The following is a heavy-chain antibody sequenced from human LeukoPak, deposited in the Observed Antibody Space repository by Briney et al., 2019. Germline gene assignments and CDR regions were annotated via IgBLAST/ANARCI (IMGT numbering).Heavy chain of an antibody. D-gene: IGHD6-6*01. CDR3: TRGPYSSSSGLDY. Sequence: GGSLRLSCTASGFTFGEYAMSWVRQAPGKGLEWVGFIRSKAYGGTTEYAASVKGRFTISRDDSKSIAYLQMNSLKTEDTAVYYCTRGPYSSSSGLDYWGQGTLVTVSS. J-gene: IGHJ4*02. CDR1: GFTFGEYA. CDR2: IRSKAYGGTT. V-gene: IGHV3-49*04.